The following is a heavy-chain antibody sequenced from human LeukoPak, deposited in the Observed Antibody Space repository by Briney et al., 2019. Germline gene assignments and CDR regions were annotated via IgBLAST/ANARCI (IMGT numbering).Heavy chain of an antibody. CDR3: AKDGYYGSGSYYIYYYYYMDV. CDR1: GFTFSSYG. J-gene: IGHJ6*03. D-gene: IGHD3-10*01. CDR2: ISGSGGST. Sequence: GGSLRLSCAASGFTFSSYGMSWVRQAPGKGLEWVSAISGSGGSTYYADSVKGRFTISRDNSKNTLYLQMNSLRAEDTAVYYCAKDGYYGSGSYYIYYYYYMDVWGKGTTVTISS. V-gene: IGHV3-23*01.